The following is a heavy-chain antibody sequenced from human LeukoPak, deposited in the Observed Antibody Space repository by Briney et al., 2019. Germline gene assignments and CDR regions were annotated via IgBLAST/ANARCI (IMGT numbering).Heavy chain of an antibody. CDR3: ARTAMVRNHWFDP. CDR1: GYTFTGYY. V-gene: IGHV1-2*02. Sequence: GASVKVSCKASGYTFTGYYMHWVRQAPGQGLEWMGWINPNSGGTNYAQKFQGRVTMTRDTSISTACMELSRLRSDDTAVYYCARTAMVRNHWFDPWGQGTLVTVSS. CDR2: INPNSGGT. D-gene: IGHD5-18*01. J-gene: IGHJ5*02.